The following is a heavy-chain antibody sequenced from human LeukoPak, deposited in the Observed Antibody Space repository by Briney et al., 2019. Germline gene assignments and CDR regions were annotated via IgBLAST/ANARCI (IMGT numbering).Heavy chain of an antibody. V-gene: IGHV4-39*07. J-gene: IGHJ4*02. Sequence: SETLSLTCTVSGGSISSSSYHWGWIRQPPGKGLEWIGEINHSGSTNYNPSLKSRVTISVDTSKNQFSLKLSSVTAADTAVYYCAREGSSSYWGQGTLVTVSS. CDR1: GGSISSSSYH. D-gene: IGHD6-6*01. CDR2: INHSGST. CDR3: AREGSSSY.